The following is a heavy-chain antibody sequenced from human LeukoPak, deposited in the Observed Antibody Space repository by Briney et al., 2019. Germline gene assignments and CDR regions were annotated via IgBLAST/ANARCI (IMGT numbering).Heavy chain of an antibody. CDR2: IYYSGST. J-gene: IGHJ4*02. V-gene: IGHV4-31*03. D-gene: IGHD3-22*01. CDR1: GGSISSGGHF. CDR3: ARVGRYYYDSSGYLFDY. Sequence: SQTLSLTCTVSGGSISSGGHFWSWIRQHPGKGLEWIGYIYYSGSTYYNPSLKSRVNISVDTSKNQFSLKLSSVTAADTAVYYCARVGRYYYDSSGYLFDYWGQGTLVTVSS.